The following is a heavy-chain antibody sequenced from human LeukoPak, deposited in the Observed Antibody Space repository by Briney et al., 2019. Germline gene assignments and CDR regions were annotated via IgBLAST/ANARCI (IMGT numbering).Heavy chain of an antibody. CDR3: ARDPTYYYGSGSYSPPFDY. Sequence: SETLSLTCAVYGGSFSGYYWSWIRQPPGKGLEWIGEINHSGSTNYNPSLKSRVTISVDTSKNQFSLKLSSVTAADTAVYYCARDPTYYYGSGSYSPPFDYWGQGNLVTVSS. CDR1: GGSFSGYY. D-gene: IGHD3-10*01. J-gene: IGHJ4*02. V-gene: IGHV4-34*01. CDR2: INHSGST.